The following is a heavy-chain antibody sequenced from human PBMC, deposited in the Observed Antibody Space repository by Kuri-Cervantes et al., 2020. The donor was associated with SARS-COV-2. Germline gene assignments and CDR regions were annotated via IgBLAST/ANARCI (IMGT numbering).Heavy chain of an antibody. Sequence: ASVKVSCKASGYTFTGYYMHWVRQAPGQGPEWMGWINPNSGGTNYAQKFQGWVTMTRNTSISTAYMELSRLRSDDTAVYYCARDPGYSSSSVYYYYGMDVWGQGTTVTVSS. V-gene: IGHV1-2*04. CDR2: INPNSGGT. CDR1: GYTFTGYY. D-gene: IGHD6-6*01. CDR3: ARDPGYSSSSVYYYYGMDV. J-gene: IGHJ6*02.